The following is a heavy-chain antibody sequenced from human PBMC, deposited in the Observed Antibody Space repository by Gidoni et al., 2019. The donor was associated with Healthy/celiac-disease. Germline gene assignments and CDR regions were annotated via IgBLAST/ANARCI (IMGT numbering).Heavy chain of an antibody. D-gene: IGHD4-17*01. J-gene: IGHJ6*02. V-gene: IGHV3-30*18. CDR3: AKDSTTVTTWDYYYYGMDV. CDR2: ISYDGSNK. Sequence: QVQLVESGGGVVQPGRSLRLSCAASGFTFSSHGMHWARQAPGKGLEWVAVISYDGSNKYYADSVKGRFTISRDNSKNTLYLQMNSLRAEDTAVYYCAKDSTTVTTWDYYYYGMDVWGQGTTVTVSS. CDR1: GFTFSSHG.